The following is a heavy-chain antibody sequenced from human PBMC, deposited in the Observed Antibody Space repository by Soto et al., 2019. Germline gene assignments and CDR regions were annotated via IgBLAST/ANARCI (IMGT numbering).Heavy chain of an antibody. CDR3: ARRYGGNFDY. D-gene: IGHD3-16*01. J-gene: IGHJ4*02. CDR2: IYYSGST. V-gene: IGHV4-39*07. CDR1: GGSISSSSYY. Sequence: PSETLSLTCTVSGGSISSSSYYWGWIRQPPGKGLEWIGNIYYSGSTNYNPSLKSRVTISVDTSKNQFSLKLSSVTVADTAVYYCARRYGGNFDYWGQGTLVTVSS.